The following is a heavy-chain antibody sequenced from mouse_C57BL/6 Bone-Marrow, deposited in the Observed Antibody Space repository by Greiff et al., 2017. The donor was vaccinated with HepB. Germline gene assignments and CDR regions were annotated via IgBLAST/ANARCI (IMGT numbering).Heavy chain of an antibody. Sequence: VMLVESGPGLVAPSQSLSITCTVSGFSLTSYAISWVRQPPGKGLEWLGVIWTGGGTNYNSALKSRLSISKDNSKSQVFLKMNSLQTDDTARYYCARYYYGSSKASWFAYWGQGTLVTVSA. CDR2: IWTGGGT. CDR3: ARYYYGSSKASWFAY. J-gene: IGHJ3*01. V-gene: IGHV2-9-1*01. D-gene: IGHD1-1*01. CDR1: GFSLTSYA.